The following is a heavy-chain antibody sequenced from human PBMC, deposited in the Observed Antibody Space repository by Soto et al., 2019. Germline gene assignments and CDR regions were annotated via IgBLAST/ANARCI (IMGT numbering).Heavy chain of an antibody. V-gene: IGHV4-28*01. CDR3: ARREIQGPIDY. J-gene: IGHJ4*02. Sequence: QVQLQESGPGLVKPSDTLSLTCAVSGYSISSSNWWGWIRQPPGKGLEWIGYIYYSGTTYYNPSLKSRVTMSVDTSKNQFYLKLTSETAVDTAVYYCARREIQGPIDYWGQGTLVTVSS. D-gene: IGHD1-26*01. CDR1: GYSISSSNW. CDR2: IYYSGTT.